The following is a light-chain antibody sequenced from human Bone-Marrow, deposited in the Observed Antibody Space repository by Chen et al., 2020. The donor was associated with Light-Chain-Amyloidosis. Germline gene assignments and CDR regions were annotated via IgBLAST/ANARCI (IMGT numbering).Light chain of an antibody. CDR2: DDS. V-gene: IGLV3-21*02. J-gene: IGLJ3*02. Sequence: SYVLTQPSSLSVAPGQTATIACGGNNIGSTSVHWYQQTPGQAPLLVVYDDSDRPSGIPERLSGSNSGNTATLTISRVEDGDEADYYWQVWDRSSDRPVFGGGTKLTVL. CDR1: NIGSTS. CDR3: QVWDRSSDRPV.